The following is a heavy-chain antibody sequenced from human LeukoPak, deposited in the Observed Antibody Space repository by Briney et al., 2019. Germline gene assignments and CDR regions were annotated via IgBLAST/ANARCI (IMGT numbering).Heavy chain of an antibody. Sequence: GSLRLSCAASGFTFSSYWMSRVRQAPGKGLEWVANIKQDGSEKYYVDSVKGRFTISRDNAKNSLYLQMNSLRAEDTAVYYCARGIAAAGPLRFDPWGQGTLVTVSS. CDR1: GFTFSSYW. CDR3: ARGIAAAGPLRFDP. CDR2: IKQDGSEK. J-gene: IGHJ5*02. V-gene: IGHV3-7*01. D-gene: IGHD6-13*01.